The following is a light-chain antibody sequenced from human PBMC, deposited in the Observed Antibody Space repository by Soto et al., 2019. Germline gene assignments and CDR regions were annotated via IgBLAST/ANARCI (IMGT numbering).Light chain of an antibody. V-gene: IGLV1-47*01. CDR1: SSNIGSNY. Sequence: QSVLTQPPSASGTPGQRVTISCSGSSSNIGSNYVYWYQQLPGTAPKLLIYRNNQRPSGVPDRFSGSKSGTSASLAISGLRSEDEADYYCAAWDDSLSGPRFGGGTQQTVL. CDR2: RNN. CDR3: AAWDDSLSGPR. J-gene: IGLJ3*02.